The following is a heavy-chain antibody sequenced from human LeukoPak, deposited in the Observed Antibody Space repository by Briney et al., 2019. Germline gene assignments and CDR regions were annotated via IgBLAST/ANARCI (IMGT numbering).Heavy chain of an antibody. CDR2: INPNSGGT. V-gene: IGHV1-2*02. CDR3: ATLTRITIFGVVDYGMDV. CDR1: GYTFTGYY. Sequence: ASVKVSCKASGYTFTGYYMHWVRQAPGQGLEWMGWINPNSGGTNYAQKFQGRVTMTRDTSISTAYMELSRLRSDDTAAYYCATLTRITIFGVVDYGMDVWGQGTTVTVSS. J-gene: IGHJ6*02. D-gene: IGHD3-3*01.